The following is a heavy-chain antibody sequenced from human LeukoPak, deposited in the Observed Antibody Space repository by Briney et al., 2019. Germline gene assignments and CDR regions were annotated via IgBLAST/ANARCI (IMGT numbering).Heavy chain of an antibody. CDR1: GGSISSGGYY. Sequence: SETLSLTCTVSGGSISSGGYYWSWIRQHPGKGLEWIGYIYYSGSTYYNPSLKSRVTISVDTSKNQFSLKLSFVIAADTAVYYCARALLYGSGSYRGDAFDIWGQGTMVTVSS. J-gene: IGHJ3*02. D-gene: IGHD3-10*01. CDR2: IYYSGST. V-gene: IGHV4-31*03. CDR3: ARALLYGSGSYRGDAFDI.